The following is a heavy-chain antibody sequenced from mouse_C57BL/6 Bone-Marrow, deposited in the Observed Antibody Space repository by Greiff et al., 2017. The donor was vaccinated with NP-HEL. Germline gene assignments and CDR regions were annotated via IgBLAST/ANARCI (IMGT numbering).Heavy chain of an antibody. V-gene: IGHV1-81*01. J-gene: IGHJ2*01. D-gene: IGHD1-1*01. CDR3: ASPHYYGSSYN. CDR2: IYPRSGNT. Sequence: VQLQQSGAELARPGASVKLSCKASGYTFTSYGISWVKQRTGQGLEWIGEIYPRSGNTYYNEKFEGKATLTADKSSSTAYMELRSLTSEDSAVYFCASPHYYGSSYNWGQGTTLTVSS. CDR1: GYTFTSYG.